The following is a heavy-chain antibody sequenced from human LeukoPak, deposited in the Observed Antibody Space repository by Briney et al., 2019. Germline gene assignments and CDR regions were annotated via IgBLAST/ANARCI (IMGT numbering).Heavy chain of an antibody. CDR3: ARGAPYSSGWFYFDY. J-gene: IGHJ4*02. CDR1: GFTFSSYA. CDR2: IRQDGSEK. V-gene: IGHV3-7*01. Sequence: PGGSLRLSCAASGFTFSSYAMHWVRQAPGKGLEWVANIRQDGSEKYYVDSVKGRFTISRDNAKNSLYLQMNSLRAEDTAVYYCARGAPYSSGWFYFDYWGQGTLVTVSS. D-gene: IGHD6-19*01.